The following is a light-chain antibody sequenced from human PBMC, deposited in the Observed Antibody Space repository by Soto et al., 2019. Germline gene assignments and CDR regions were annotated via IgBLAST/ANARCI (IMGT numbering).Light chain of an antibody. V-gene: IGLV2-14*01. Sequence: QSVLTQPASVSGSPGQSITISCTGNSSDVGGYNYVSWYQQHPGKAPKLMIYEVSNRPSGVSNRFSGSKSGNTASLTISGLQAEDEADYYCSSYTSRSSGVFGGGTQLTVL. CDR3: SSYTSRSSGV. CDR2: EVS. CDR1: SSDVGGYNY. J-gene: IGLJ7*01.